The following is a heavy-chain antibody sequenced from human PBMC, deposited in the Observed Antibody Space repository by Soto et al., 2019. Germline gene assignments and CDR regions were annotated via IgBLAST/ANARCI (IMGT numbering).Heavy chain of an antibody. CDR2: IYYSGST. CDR3: ARHGWGSGSYYLSAFDI. D-gene: IGHD3-10*01. J-gene: IGHJ3*02. Sequence: QVQLQESGPGLVKPSETLSLTCTVSGGSISSYYWRWIRQPPGKGLEWIGYIYYSGSTNYNPSLKSRVTISVDTSKNQFFLKLSSVTAADTAVYYCARHGWGSGSYYLSAFDIWGQGTMVTVSS. V-gene: IGHV4-59*08. CDR1: GGSISSYY.